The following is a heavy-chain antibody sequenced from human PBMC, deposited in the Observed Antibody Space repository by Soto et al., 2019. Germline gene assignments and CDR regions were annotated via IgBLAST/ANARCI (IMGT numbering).Heavy chain of an antibody. J-gene: IGHJ4*02. Sequence: QLQLQESGPGLVKPSETLSLTCTVSGGSINIAGYFWGWVRQPPGKGLEWIGSFYYNGATYDTPSLRSRVTISGDTSKNQFSRELSSVTAADTARYYCARLRQQVAGPGDCWGQGILVTVSS. CDR2: FYYNGAT. CDR1: GGSINIAGYF. CDR3: ARLRQQVAGPGDC. V-gene: IGHV4-39*01. D-gene: IGHD6-19*01.